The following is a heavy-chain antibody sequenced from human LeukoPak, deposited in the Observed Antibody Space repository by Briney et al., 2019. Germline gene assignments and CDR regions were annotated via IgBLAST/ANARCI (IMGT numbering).Heavy chain of an antibody. CDR3: ARVRRQQLVFVAFDI. J-gene: IGHJ3*02. V-gene: IGHV1-2*02. D-gene: IGHD6-13*01. CDR1: GYTFNFYY. Sequence: GASVKVSCKASGYTFNFYYIHWVRQAPGQGLEWMGWINPNSGDTNYAQNFQGRVTMTRDTSISTAYMELTRLRSDDTAVYYCARVRRQQLVFVAFDIWGQGTMVTVSS. CDR2: INPNSGDT.